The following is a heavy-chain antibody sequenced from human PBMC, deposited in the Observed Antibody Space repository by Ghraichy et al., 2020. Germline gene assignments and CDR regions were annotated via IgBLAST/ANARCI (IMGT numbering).Heavy chain of an antibody. D-gene: IGHD6-19*01. CDR3: AKDLRQVAGIWGYYFDY. J-gene: IGHJ4*01. CDR1: GFTFSSYG. CDR2: IRYDRSNK. V-gene: IGHV3-30*02. Sequence: GGSLRLSCAASGFTFSSYGMHWVRQAPGKGLEWVAFIRYDRSNKYYADSVKGRFTISRDNSKNTLYLQMNSLRTEETAVYYCAKDLRQVAGIWGYYFDYWGQGTLVTVSS.